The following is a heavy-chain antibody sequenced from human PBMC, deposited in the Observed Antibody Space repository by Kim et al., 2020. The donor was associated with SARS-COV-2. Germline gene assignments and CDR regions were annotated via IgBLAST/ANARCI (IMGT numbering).Heavy chain of an antibody. D-gene: IGHD5-18*01. V-gene: IGHV1-69*13. CDR3: ARELRGYSYGNFDY. Sequence: SVKVSCKASGGTFSSYAISWVRQAPGQGLEWMGGIIPIFGTANYAQKFQGRVTITADESTSTAYMELSSLRSEDTAVYYCARELRGYSYGNFDYWGQGTLVTVSS. J-gene: IGHJ4*02. CDR1: GGTFSSYA. CDR2: IIPIFGTA.